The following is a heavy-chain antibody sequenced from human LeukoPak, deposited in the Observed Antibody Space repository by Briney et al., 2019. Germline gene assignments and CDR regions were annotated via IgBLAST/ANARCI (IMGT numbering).Heavy chain of an antibody. CDR2: INSDGSTT. J-gene: IGHJ6*02. V-gene: IGHV3-74*01. Sequence: GGSLRLSCAASGFTFSSYWMHWVRQAPGKGLVWVSRINSDGSTTYYADSVKGRFTISRDNAKSTLYLQLNSLRAEDTAVYYCARGNYYGMDVWGQGTTVTVSS. CDR1: GFTFSSYW. CDR3: ARGNYYGMDV.